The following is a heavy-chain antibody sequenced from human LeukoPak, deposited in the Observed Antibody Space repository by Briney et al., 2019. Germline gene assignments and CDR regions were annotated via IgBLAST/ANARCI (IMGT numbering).Heavy chain of an antibody. J-gene: IGHJ6*02. CDR3: ARCLRGTSHRNYYYGMDV. CDR1: GGTFSSYA. CDR2: IIPILGIA. Sequence: SVKVSCKASGGTFSSYAISWVRQAPGQGLEWMGRIIPILGIANYAQKFQGRVTITADKSTSTAYMELRSLRSDDTAVYYCARCLRGTSHRNYYYGMDVWGQGTTVTVSS. V-gene: IGHV1-69*04. D-gene: IGHD2-2*01.